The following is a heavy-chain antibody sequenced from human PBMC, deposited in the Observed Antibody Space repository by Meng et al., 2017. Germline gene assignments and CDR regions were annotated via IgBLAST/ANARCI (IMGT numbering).Heavy chain of an antibody. J-gene: IGHJ4*02. V-gene: IGHV3-53*01. Sequence: ESLKISCAASGFTVSSNYMSWVRQAPGKGLEWVSVIYSGGSTYYADSVKGRFTISRDNSKNTLYLQMNSLRAEDTAVYYCARDKDGGFGENWGQGTLVTVSS. CDR2: IYSGGST. D-gene: IGHD3-10*01. CDR3: ARDKDGGFGEN. CDR1: GFTVSSNY.